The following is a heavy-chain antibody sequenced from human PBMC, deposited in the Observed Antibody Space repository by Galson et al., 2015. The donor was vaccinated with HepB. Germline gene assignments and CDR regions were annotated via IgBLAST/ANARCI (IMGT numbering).Heavy chain of an antibody. V-gene: IGHV1-3*01. Sequence: SVKVSCKASGYTFTSYAMHWVRQAPGQRLEWMGWINAGNGNTKYSQKLQGRVTMTTDTSTSTAYMELRSLRSDDTAVYYCATNLLDRYYYGSGSYNDWGQGTLVTVSS. CDR2: INAGNGNT. D-gene: IGHD3-10*01. CDR1: GYTFTSYA. J-gene: IGHJ4*02. CDR3: ATNLLDRYYYGSGSYND.